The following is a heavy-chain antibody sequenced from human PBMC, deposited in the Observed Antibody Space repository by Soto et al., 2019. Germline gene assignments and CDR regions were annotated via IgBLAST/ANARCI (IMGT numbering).Heavy chain of an antibody. V-gene: IGHV4-4*02. CDR2: IYYTGAT. D-gene: IGHD6-25*01. J-gene: IGHJ4*02. CDR3: ARVFSSGSGWMYYFDF. Sequence: QVELQESGPRLVKSSGTLSLTCEVSSGSISTGNWWSWVRQPPGKGLEWIGEIYYTGATNYNPSPKSRVTMKIDKSKDQFSLILTSATAADTAVYYCARVFSSGSGWMYYFDFWGQGILVSVSS. CDR1: SGSISTGNW.